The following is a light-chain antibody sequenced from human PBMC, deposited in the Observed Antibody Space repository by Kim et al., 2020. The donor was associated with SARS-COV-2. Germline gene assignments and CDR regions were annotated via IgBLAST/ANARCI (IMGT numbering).Light chain of an antibody. CDR2: AAS. J-gene: IGKJ4*01. V-gene: IGKV1-39*01. CDR1: QSIGTY. CDR3: QQSHTTPLLA. Sequence: DIQMTQSPSSLAASVGDRVTLACRASQSIGTYLNWYQQKPGKAPNLLIFAASRLQSGVPSRFSGSGSGTDFTHTINSLQPEDFATYYCQQSHTTPLLALGGGTKVDIK.